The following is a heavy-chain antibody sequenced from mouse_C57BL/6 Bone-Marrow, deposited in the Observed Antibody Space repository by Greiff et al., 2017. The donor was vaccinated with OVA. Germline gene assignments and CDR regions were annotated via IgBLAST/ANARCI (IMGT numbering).Heavy chain of an antibody. CDR1: CYTFTSYW. CDR3: ARWYYAMDY. J-gene: IGHJ4*01. Sequence: QVQLKESGAELAKPGASVKLSCKASCYTFTSYWMHWVKQRPGQGLEWIGYINPSSGYTKYNQKFKDKATLTADKSSITAYMQLSSLNYEDSAVYYCARWYYAMDYWGQGTSVTVSS. CDR2: INPSSGYT. V-gene: IGHV1-7*01.